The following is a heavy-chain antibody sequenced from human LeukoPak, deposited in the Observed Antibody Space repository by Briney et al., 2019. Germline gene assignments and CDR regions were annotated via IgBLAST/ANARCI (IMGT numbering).Heavy chain of an antibody. CDR3: AKEGDGYNYIGY. D-gene: IGHD5-24*01. V-gene: IGHV4-30-4*08. J-gene: IGHJ4*02. CDR1: GASFSTGGFF. Sequence: SQTLSLTCTVSGASFSTGGFFWTWIRQPPGKGLEWIGYIYYTGSTYYNSSLKSRVTISLDTSKDQFSLKLSSVTAADTAVYYCAKEGDGYNYIGYWGQGTLVTVSS. CDR2: IYYTGST.